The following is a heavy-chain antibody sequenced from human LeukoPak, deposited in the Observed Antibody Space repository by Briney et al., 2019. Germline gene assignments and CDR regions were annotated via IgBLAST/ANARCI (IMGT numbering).Heavy chain of an antibody. V-gene: IGHV3-23*01. CDR3: AKRRGSYSFYFDY. CDR2: ISDSGGTT. CDR1: GFTFNNYA. D-gene: IGHD1-26*01. Sequence: GGSLRLSCAASGFTFNNYAMNWVRQAPGKGLEWVSGISDSGGTTDYADSVKGRLTISRDNSKNTLYLQMSSLRAEDTAVYYCAKRRGSYSFYFDYWGQGTLVTVSS. J-gene: IGHJ4*02.